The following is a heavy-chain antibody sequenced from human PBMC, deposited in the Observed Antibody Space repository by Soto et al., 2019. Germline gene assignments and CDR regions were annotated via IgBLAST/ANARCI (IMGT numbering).Heavy chain of an antibody. D-gene: IGHD6-19*01. V-gene: IGHV3-30-3*02. CDR1: GFTFSTNA. CDR3: AKQFSGWSYYFDY. Sequence: QVQLVESGGGVVQPGRSLRLSCAASGFTFSTNAMHWVRQAPGKGLEWVAVISYDGSTRYYADSMKGRFTISRDNSKNTLYLQMNNLGAEDTAVYYCAKQFSGWSYYFDYWGQGTLVTVSS. J-gene: IGHJ4*02. CDR2: ISYDGSTR.